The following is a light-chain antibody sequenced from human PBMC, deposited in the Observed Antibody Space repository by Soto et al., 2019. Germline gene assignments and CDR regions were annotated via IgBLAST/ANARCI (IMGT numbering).Light chain of an antibody. Sequence: DIQMTQSPFTLSASVGDRVTITCRASQSISSWLAWYQQKPRKAPKLLIYDASSLESGVPSRFSGSGSGTEFTLTISSLQPDDFATYYCQQYNSYWTFGQGTKVEIK. J-gene: IGKJ1*01. V-gene: IGKV1-5*01. CDR3: QQYNSYWT. CDR2: DAS. CDR1: QSISSW.